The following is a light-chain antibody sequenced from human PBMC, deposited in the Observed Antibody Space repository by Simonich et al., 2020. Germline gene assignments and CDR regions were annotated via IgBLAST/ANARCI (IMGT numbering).Light chain of an antibody. CDR1: QSVSSN. CDR3: QQYNNWPPLT. J-gene: IGKJ4*01. V-gene: IGKV3-15*01. CDR2: GSS. Sequence: EIVMTQSPATLSVSPGERATLSCRASQSVSSNLAWYQQTPGQAPRLLIYGSSTRATGSPARCSGSGSGTEFTLTISSLQSEDFAVYYCQQYNNWPPLTFGGGTKVEIK.